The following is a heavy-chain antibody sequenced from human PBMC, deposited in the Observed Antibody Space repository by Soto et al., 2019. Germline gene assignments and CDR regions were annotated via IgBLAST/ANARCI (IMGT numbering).Heavy chain of an antibody. V-gene: IGHV1-2*02. CDR1: GYTFTGYY. CDR3: ARAGAYCGGDCYLPLYYYYYYGMDV. CDR2: INPNSGGT. D-gene: IGHD2-21*02. Sequence: ASVKVSCKASGYTFTGYYMHWVRQAPGQGLEWMGWINPNSGGTNYAQKFQGRVTMSRDTSISTAYMELSRLRSDDTAVYYCARAGAYCGGDCYLPLYYYYYYGMDVWGQGTTVTVSS. J-gene: IGHJ6*02.